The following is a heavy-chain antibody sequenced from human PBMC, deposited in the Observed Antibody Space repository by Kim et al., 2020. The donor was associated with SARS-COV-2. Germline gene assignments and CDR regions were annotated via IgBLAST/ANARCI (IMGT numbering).Heavy chain of an antibody. V-gene: IGHV3-9*01. CDR2: ISWNSGSI. J-gene: IGHJ6*02. Sequence: GRSLRLSCAASGFAFHDHAMHWVRQVPGKGLEWVSGISWNSGSIDYADSVKGRFTISRDNAKNSLYLQMDSLRVEDTALYYCAKDMGGGHHYYGSGNGMDVWGQGTTVTVSS. D-gene: IGHD3-10*01. CDR1: GFAFHDHA. CDR3: AKDMGGGHHYYGSGNGMDV.